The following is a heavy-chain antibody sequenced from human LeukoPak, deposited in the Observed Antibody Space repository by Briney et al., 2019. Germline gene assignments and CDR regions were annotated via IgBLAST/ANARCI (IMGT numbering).Heavy chain of an antibody. CDR3: ARGGGRTATGNNYGMDV. V-gene: IGHV4-59*01. J-gene: IGHJ6*04. CDR2: IYYSGST. Sequence: SETLSLTCTVSGGSISSYYWSWIRQPPGKGLEWIGYIYYSGSTNYNPSLKSRFTISVDTSKNQFSLKLSSVTAADTAVYYCARGGGRTATGNNYGMDVWGKGTTVTVSS. CDR1: GGSISSYY. D-gene: IGHD1-1*01.